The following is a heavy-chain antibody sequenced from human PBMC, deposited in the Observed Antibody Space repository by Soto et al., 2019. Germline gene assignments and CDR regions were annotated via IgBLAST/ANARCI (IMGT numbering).Heavy chain of an antibody. D-gene: IGHD4-4*01. CDR3: ARPLWRDDYNWGYFDL. J-gene: IGHJ2*01. CDR2: ISYDGSNK. V-gene: IGHV3-30-3*01. Sequence: QVQLVESGGGVVQPGRSLTPSCAASGFTFSSYAMHWDRHAPGNGVDLVAVISYDGSNKYYADSVKGRFTISRDNCKNTLYLQMNSLRAEDTAVYYCARPLWRDDYNWGYFDLWGRGTLVTVSS. CDR1: GFTFSSYA.